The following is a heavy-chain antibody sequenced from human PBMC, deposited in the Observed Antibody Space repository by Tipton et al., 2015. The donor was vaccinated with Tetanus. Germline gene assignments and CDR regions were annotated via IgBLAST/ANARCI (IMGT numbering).Heavy chain of an antibody. CDR1: GFIFSSYG. Sequence: LRLSCAASGFIFSSYGIHWVRQPPGQGLEWIGEVNQAGNTDYIPSLKGRVTMSLDTSKSQLSLNLSSVTAADTAVYYCARGPRTRIYDSSGYSFRYFYGMDVWGLGATVTVSS. CDR2: VNQAGNT. J-gene: IGHJ6*02. V-gene: IGHV4-34*01. D-gene: IGHD3-22*01. CDR3: ARGPRTRIYDSSGYSFRYFYGMDV.